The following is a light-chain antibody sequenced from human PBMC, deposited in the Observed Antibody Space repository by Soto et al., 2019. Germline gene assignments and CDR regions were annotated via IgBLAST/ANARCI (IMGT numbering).Light chain of an antibody. CDR3: QQYNSFSWT. Sequence: DIQMTQSPSTLSASVGGSVTITFRASQSITIWLAWYQQKPGKAPKLLIYDASSLEGGVPSRFSGSGSGTEFTLTISGLQPDDFATYYCQQYNSFSWTFGQGTKVDI. V-gene: IGKV1-5*01. CDR2: DAS. J-gene: IGKJ1*01. CDR1: QSITIW.